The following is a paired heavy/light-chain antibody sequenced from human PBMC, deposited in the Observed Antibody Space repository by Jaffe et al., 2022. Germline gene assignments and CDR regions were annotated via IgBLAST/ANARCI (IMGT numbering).Heavy chain of an antibody. Sequence: EVQLVESGGGLVQPGGSLRLSCAASGFTFSNYNMNWVRQAPGKGLEWVSYISSTSNTIDYADSVKGRFTISRDNAKNSLYLQMNSLRAEDTAVYYCARDRRTGSGWFFDYWGQGTLVTVSS. CDR1: GFTFSNYN. D-gene: IGHD6-19*01. CDR3: ARDRRTGSGWFFDY. V-gene: IGHV3-48*01. J-gene: IGHJ4*02. CDR2: ISSTSNTI.
Light chain of an antibody. V-gene: IGKV3-20*01. CDR3: QQYGSSLTWT. CDR1: QSVSSSY. CDR2: GAS. J-gene: IGKJ1*01. Sequence: EIVLTQFPGTLSLSPGERATLSCRASQSVSSSYLAWYQQKPGQAPRLLIYGASSRATGIPDRFSGSGSGTDFTLTISRLEPEDFAVYYCQQYGSSLTWTFGQGTKVEIK.